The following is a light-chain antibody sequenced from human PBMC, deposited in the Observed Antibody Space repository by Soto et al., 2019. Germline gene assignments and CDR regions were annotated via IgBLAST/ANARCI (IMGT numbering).Light chain of an antibody. V-gene: IGLV7-46*01. CDR2: DTS. CDR1: TGTVTSGHY. J-gene: IGLJ2*01. CDR3: LLSYSGVVV. Sequence: QAVVTQEPSLTVSPGGTMILTCGSSTGTVTSGHYPYWFQQKPGQAPRTLIYDTSNKQSWTPARFSCSLLWGKAALTLSGAQPEDEADYYCLLSYSGVVVIGGGTKLTVL.